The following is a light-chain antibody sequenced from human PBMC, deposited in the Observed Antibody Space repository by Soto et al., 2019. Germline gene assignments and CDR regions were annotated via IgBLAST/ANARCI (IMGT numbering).Light chain of an antibody. CDR1: SSNIGAGYD. Sequence: QSALTQPPSVSGAPGQTVTISCSGDSSNIGAGYDVHWYQHLPGAAPKLLIYLNNKRPSGVPARFSGSRSGSSASLAITGLQAEDEGDYYCSSYTSSSTYVFGTGTKLTVL. CDR3: SSYTSSSTYV. J-gene: IGLJ1*01. V-gene: IGLV1-40*01. CDR2: LNN.